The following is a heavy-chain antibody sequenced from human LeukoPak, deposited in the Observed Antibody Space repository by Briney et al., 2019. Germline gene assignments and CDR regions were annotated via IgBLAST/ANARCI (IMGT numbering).Heavy chain of an antibody. CDR1: GASISSGTHY. V-gene: IGHV4-31*03. CDR3: ARDLLDTAMVHYWYFDL. CDR2: IYYNRSI. D-gene: IGHD5-18*01. Sequence: SETLSLTCTVSGASISSGTHYWSWIRQHPGKGLEWIGYIYYNRSIYYNPSLKSRVTISVDTSKNQFSLKLSSVTAADTAVYYCARDLLDTAMVHYWYFDLWGRGTLVTVSS. J-gene: IGHJ2*01.